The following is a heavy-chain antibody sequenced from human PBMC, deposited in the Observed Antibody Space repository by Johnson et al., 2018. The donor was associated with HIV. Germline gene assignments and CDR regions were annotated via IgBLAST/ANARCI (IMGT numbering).Heavy chain of an antibody. Sequence: QVQLVESGGGVVQPGRSLRLSCVASGFTFSDYAVHWVRQAPGKGLERVAVISYDAKNKYYADSVKGRFTISRDNSKNTLYLQMKSLRAEDTAVYYCAKRVSTMIGGAGGFDIWCQGTMVTLSS. V-gene: IGHV3-30-3*02. CDR1: GFTFSDYA. CDR3: AKRVSTMIGGAGGFDI. J-gene: IGHJ3*02. D-gene: IGHD3-22*01. CDR2: ISYDAKNK.